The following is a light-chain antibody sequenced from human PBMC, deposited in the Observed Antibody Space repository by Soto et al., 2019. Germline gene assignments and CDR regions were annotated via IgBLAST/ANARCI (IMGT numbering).Light chain of an antibody. J-gene: IGLJ2*01. CDR2: SNN. V-gene: IGLV1-47*02. Sequence: QAVVTQPPSASATPGQRVTISCSGSISNIGSNYVYWYQQLPGTAPKLIIYSNNQRPSGVPDRFSGSKSGTSASLAISGLRSEDEADYSCASWDDRLSGLVFGGGTQLTVL. CDR3: ASWDDRLSGLV. CDR1: ISNIGSNY.